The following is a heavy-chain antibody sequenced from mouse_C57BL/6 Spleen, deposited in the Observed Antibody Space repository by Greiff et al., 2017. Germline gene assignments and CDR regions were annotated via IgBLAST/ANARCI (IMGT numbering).Heavy chain of an antibody. CDR2: IDPSDSYT. CDR3: ARNPFAY. J-gene: IGHJ3*01. CDR1: GYTFTSYW. V-gene: IGHV1-59*01. Sequence: VQLQQPGAELVRPGTSVKLSCKASGYTFTSYWMHWVQQRPGQGLEWIGVIDPSDSYTNYTQKFKGKATLTVDTSSSTAFMPLSSLTSEVSAVYHCARNPFAYWGRETLVTVSA.